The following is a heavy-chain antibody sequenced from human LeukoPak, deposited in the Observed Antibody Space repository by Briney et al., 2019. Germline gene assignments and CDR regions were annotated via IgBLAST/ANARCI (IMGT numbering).Heavy chain of an antibody. CDR3: ARVVPYSSGWYFDY. V-gene: IGHV4-61*01. J-gene: IGHJ4*02. Sequence: SGTLSLTCTVSGGSVSSGSYYWSWIRQPPGKGLEWIGYIYYSGSTNYNPSLKSRVTISVDTSKNQFSLKLSSVTAADTAVYYCARVVPYSSGWYFDYWGQGTLVTVSS. CDR1: GGSVSSGSYY. CDR2: IYYSGST. D-gene: IGHD6-19*01.